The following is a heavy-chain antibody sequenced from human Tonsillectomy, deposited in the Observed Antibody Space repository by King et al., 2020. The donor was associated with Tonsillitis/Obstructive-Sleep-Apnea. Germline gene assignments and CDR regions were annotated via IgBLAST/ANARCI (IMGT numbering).Heavy chain of an antibody. J-gene: IGHJ4*02. D-gene: IGHD3-22*01. CDR1: GFTFSSYA. CDR2: ISYDGSNK. CDR3: AREGDLYYYDSSGYFVY. V-gene: IGHV3-30*04. Sequence: VQLVESGGGVVQPGRSLRLSCAASGFTFSSYAMHWVRQAPGKGLEWVAVISYDGSNKYYADSVKGRFTISRDNSKNTLYLQMNSLRAEDTAVYYCAREGDLYYYDSSGYFVYLGQGTLVTVSS.